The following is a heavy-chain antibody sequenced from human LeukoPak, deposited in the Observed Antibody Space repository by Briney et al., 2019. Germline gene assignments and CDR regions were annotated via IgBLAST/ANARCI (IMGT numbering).Heavy chain of an antibody. D-gene: IGHD1/OR15-1a*01. Sequence: GGSLRLSCGASGFAFSNYAMTWVRQAPGKGLEWVSTSSGNGNSTYYGDSVKGRFTISRDNVKNTLHLQMSSLRAEDTAIYYCARDSNWNNGGFDYWGQGTLVTVSA. V-gene: IGHV3-23*01. CDR3: ARDSNWNNGGFDY. CDR2: SSGNGNST. J-gene: IGHJ4*02. CDR1: GFAFSNYA.